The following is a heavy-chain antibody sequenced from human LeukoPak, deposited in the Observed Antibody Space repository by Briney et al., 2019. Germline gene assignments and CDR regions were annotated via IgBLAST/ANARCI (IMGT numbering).Heavy chain of an antibody. Sequence: SETLSLTCTVSGGSISSSSHYWGWIRQPPGKGLEWIGSIYYSGSTYYYPSLKSRVTISVDTSKNQFSLKLSSVTAADTAVYYCARETWTMVRGVIISLNPETYYYYMDVWGKGTTVTVSS. J-gene: IGHJ6*03. CDR3: ARETWTMVRGVIISLNPETYYYYMDV. V-gene: IGHV4-39*07. D-gene: IGHD3-10*01. CDR1: GGSISSSSHY. CDR2: IYYSGST.